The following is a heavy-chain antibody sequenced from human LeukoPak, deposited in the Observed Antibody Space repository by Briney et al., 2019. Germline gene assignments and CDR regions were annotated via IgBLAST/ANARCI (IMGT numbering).Heavy chain of an antibody. CDR1: GYSFTNYW. Sequence: GESLKISCKGSGYSFTNYWIGWVRQMPGKGLEGMGIIYPSDSDTKYSPSFQGQVTISADKSISTAYLQWSSLKASDAAIYYCTRRLGAVAGIDYWGQGTLVTVSS. V-gene: IGHV5-51*01. J-gene: IGHJ4*02. CDR3: TRRLGAVAGIDY. CDR2: IYPSDSDT. D-gene: IGHD6-19*01.